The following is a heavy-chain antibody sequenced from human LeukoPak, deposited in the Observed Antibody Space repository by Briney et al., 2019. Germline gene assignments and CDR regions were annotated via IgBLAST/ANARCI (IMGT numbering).Heavy chain of an antibody. CDR3: ARGVATYYYLDY. CDR1: GGSISSYY. CDR2: IYYSGST. D-gene: IGHD3-10*01. Sequence: SETLSLTCTVAGGSISSYYWSWIRQPPGKGLEWIGYIYYSGSTNYNPSLKSRVTISVDTSKNQFSLKLSSVTAADTAVYYCARGVATYYYLDYWGQGTLVTVSS. V-gene: IGHV4-59*01. J-gene: IGHJ4*02.